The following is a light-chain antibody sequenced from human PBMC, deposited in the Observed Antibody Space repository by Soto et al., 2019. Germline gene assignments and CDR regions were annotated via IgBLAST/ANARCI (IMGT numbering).Light chain of an antibody. Sequence: QSVLTQPASVSGSPGQSITISCTATSGDVGTFDLVSWCQQDPGKAPKLLIFEVTERPSGISYRFSGSKSGNTASLTISGLQAEDEGDYYCCSYAGGGSYAFGTGTKLTVL. CDR2: EVT. J-gene: IGLJ1*01. V-gene: IGLV2-23*02. CDR1: SGDVGTFDL. CDR3: CSYAGGGSYA.